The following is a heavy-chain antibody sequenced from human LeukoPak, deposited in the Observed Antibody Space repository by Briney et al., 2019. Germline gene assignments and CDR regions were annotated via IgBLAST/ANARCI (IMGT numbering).Heavy chain of an antibody. Sequence: ASVKVSCKASGYAFTSYDINWVRQATGQGLEWMGWMNPNSGNTGYAQKFQGRVTITRNTSISTAYMELSSLRSEDTAVYYCARGRSSGSSDAFDIWGQGTMVTVSS. CDR1: GYAFTSYD. J-gene: IGHJ3*02. CDR3: ARGRSSGSSDAFDI. CDR2: MNPNSGNT. D-gene: IGHD3-22*01. V-gene: IGHV1-8*03.